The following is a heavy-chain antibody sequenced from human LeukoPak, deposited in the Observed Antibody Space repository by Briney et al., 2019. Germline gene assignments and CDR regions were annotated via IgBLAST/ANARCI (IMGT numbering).Heavy chain of an antibody. CDR1: GLSVSSNF. Sequence: GGSLRLSCAATGLSVSSNFMSWVRQAPGKGLEWVSGISGSGGSTYYADSVKGRFTISRDNSKNTLYLQMNSLRAEDTAVYYCAKVRGSGSYELDYWGQGTLVTVSS. D-gene: IGHD3-10*01. CDR3: AKVRGSGSYELDY. CDR2: ISGSGGST. V-gene: IGHV3-23*01. J-gene: IGHJ4*02.